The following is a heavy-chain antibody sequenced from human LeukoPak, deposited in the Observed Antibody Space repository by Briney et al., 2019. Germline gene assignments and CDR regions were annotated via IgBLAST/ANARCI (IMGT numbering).Heavy chain of an antibody. V-gene: IGHV1-2*02. CDR1: GYTFTGYY. J-gene: IGHJ4*02. CDR2: INPNSGGT. Sequence: ASVKVSCKASGYTFTGYYMHWVRQAPGQGLEWMGWINPNSGGTNYAQKFQGRVTMTRDTSISTAYMELSRLRSDDTAVYYCARDIYVFGRGNTQNFDCGGKGPLATVP. D-gene: IGHD3-16*01. CDR3: ARDIYVFGRGNTQNFDC.